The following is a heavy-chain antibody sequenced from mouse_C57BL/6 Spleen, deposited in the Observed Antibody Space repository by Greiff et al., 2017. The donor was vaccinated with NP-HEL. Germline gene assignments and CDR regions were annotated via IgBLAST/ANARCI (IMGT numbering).Heavy chain of an antibody. Sequence: EVQRVESGPGLVKPSQSLSLTCSVTGYSITSGYYWNWIRQFPGNKLEWMGYISYDGSNNYNPSLKNRISITRDTSKNQFFLKLNSVTTEDTATYYCARGYTGYAMDYWGQGTSVTVSS. CDR1: GYSITSGYY. CDR2: ISYDGSN. CDR3: ARGYTGYAMDY. V-gene: IGHV3-6*01. J-gene: IGHJ4*01. D-gene: IGHD2-12*01.